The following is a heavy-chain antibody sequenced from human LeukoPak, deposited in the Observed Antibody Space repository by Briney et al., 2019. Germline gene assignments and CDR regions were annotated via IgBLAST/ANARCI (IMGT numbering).Heavy chain of an antibody. Sequence: SETLSLTCTVSGYSISSGYYWGWIRQPPGKGLEWIGSIYHSGSTYYNPSLKSRVTISVDTSKNQFSLKLSSVTAADTAVYYCARYGDGYNSGSHFDYWGQGTLVTVSS. V-gene: IGHV4-38-2*02. D-gene: IGHD5-24*01. CDR1: GYSISSGYY. CDR2: IYHSGST. CDR3: ARYGDGYNSGSHFDY. J-gene: IGHJ4*02.